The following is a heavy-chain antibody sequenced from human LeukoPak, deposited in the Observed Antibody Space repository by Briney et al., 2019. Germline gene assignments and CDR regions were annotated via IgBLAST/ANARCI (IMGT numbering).Heavy chain of an antibody. V-gene: IGHV1-24*01. CDR2: FDPGDGET. CDR3: TIAQDYHDSSGYYLEYYFDF. J-gene: IGHJ4*02. CDR1: GYTLTKLS. D-gene: IGHD3-22*01. Sequence: ASVKVSCKVSGYTLTKLSMHWVRQAPGKGLEWMGGFDPGDGETIYAQKFQGRVTMTKDTSTDTAHMDLSSLRSEDTAVYYCTIAQDYHDSSGYYLEYYFDFWGQGTLVTVSS.